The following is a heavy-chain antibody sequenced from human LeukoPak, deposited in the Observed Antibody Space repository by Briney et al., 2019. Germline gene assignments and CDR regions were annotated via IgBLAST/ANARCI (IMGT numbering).Heavy chain of an antibody. V-gene: IGHV1-2*06. J-gene: IGHJ6*02. CDR3: ARAPPDCGGDCYPPYYYYGMDV. Sequence: ASVKVSCEASGGTFSSYAISWVRQAPGQGLEWMGRINPNSGGTNYAQKFQGRVTMTRDTSISTAYMELSRLRSDDTAVYYCARAPPDCGGDCYPPYYYYGMDVWGQGTTVTVSS. CDR1: GGTFSSYA. CDR2: INPNSGGT. D-gene: IGHD2-21*02.